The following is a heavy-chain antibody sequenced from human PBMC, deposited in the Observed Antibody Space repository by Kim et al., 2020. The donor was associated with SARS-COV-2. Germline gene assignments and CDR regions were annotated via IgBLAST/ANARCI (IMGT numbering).Heavy chain of an antibody. J-gene: IGHJ4*02. D-gene: IGHD3-10*01. CDR2: TRK. V-gene: IGHV3-74*01. CDR3: GRDLFGLRDY. Sequence: TRKNSADSLKGRFTIPRDNAKNTLSLQMNSLTADDTAVYYCGRDLFGLRDYWGQGTLVTVSS.